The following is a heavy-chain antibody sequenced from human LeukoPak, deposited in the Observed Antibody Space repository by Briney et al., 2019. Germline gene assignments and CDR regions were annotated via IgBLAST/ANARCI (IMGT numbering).Heavy chain of an antibody. J-gene: IGHJ5*02. D-gene: IGHD3-3*01. V-gene: IGHV5-51*01. CDR1: GYSFTSYW. Sequence: GESLKISCKGSGYSFTSYWIGWVRQMPGKGLEWMGIIYPSDSDTRYSPSFQGQVTISADKSISTAYLQWSSLKASDTAMYYCATVLRFLEWGFDPWGQGTLVTVSS. CDR2: IYPSDSDT. CDR3: ATVLRFLEWGFDP.